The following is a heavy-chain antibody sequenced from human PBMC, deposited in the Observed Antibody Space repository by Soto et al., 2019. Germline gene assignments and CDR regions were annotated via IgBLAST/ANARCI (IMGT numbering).Heavy chain of an antibody. CDR1: GGPVNTGGYY. J-gene: IGHJ4*02. CDR3: ASRVGGGDYFAVFDF. CDR2: ISYSGTT. Sequence: QVQLQESGPGLVKPSETLSLTCTVSGGPVNTGGYYWSWVRQYPGKGLEWIGYISYSGTTFYNPYFRCRVDMSGDSSKNQYSLELSSVTAADTAVYFCASRVGGGDYFAVFDFWGEGILVTVSS. V-gene: IGHV4-31*03. D-gene: IGHD2-21*02.